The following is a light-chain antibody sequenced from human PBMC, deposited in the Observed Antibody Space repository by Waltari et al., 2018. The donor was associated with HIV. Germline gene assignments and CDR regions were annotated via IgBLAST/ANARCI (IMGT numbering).Light chain of an antibody. V-gene: IGLV1-44*01. CDR2: NDN. J-gene: IGLJ3*02. CDR3: AAWDDRLNGWV. Sequence: QSVLTQPPSVSAAPGQKVTISCSGSSSNIGRNTLNWFQNLPGTAPKLLIYNDNQRPSGVPDRFSGSKSGTSASLAISGLQSEDEADYTCAAWDDRLNGWVFGGGTKLTVL. CDR1: SSNIGRNT.